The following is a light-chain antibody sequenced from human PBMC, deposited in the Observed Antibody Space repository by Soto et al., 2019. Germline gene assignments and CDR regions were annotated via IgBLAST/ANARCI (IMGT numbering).Light chain of an antibody. CDR3: QQYRTYS. Sequence: IQLTQSPPTLPASVGDRVTLTCRASESSNWLAWYQQRPGTAPKLLIYHASILETAVPSRFSGNGSGTEFTLTISSLQPGDFATYYCQQYRTYSFGQGSRVEIK. V-gene: IGKV1-5*01. CDR1: ESSNW. CDR2: HAS. J-gene: IGKJ1*01.